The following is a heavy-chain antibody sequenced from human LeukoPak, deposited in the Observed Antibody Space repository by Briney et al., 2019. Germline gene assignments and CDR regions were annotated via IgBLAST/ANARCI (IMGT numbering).Heavy chain of an antibody. D-gene: IGHD3-10*01. V-gene: IGHV5-51*01. Sequence: GESLKISCKGSGYSFTSYWIGWVRQMLGKGLEWMGIIYPGDSDTRYSPSFQGQVTISADKSISTAYLQWSSLKASDTAMYYCARSDHYYGSGSYLEDNWFDPWGQGTLVTVSS. J-gene: IGHJ5*02. CDR1: GYSFTSYW. CDR2: IYPGDSDT. CDR3: ARSDHYYGSGSYLEDNWFDP.